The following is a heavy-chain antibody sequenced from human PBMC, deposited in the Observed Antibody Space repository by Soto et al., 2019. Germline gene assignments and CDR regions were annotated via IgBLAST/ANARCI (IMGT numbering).Heavy chain of an antibody. CDR2: ISSRSYTI. CDR1: GFTFSTYS. Sequence: EVKLVESGGDLVQPGGSLRLSCAASGFTFSTYSMNWVRQAPGKGLEWVSYISSRSYTIYYVDSVKGRFTISRDNAKNSLYLQMTSLRDEATAVYYCAIGGSSSDNGMDVWGQGTTVTVSS. CDR3: AIGGSSSDNGMDV. D-gene: IGHD6-6*01. J-gene: IGHJ6*02. V-gene: IGHV3-48*02.